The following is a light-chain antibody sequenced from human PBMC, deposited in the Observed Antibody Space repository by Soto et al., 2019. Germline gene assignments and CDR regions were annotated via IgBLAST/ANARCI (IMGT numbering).Light chain of an antibody. V-gene: IGKV3-20*01. CDR3: QKYGSLPWK. Sequence: EIVLTQSPDTLSLSPGERATLSCRASQSVSSNYLAWYQQIPGQAPRPLIYGASSRVPGIPDRFSGSGSGTDFTLTISRLEPEDFAVYYCQKYGSLPWKFGQGTKVDIK. J-gene: IGKJ1*01. CDR2: GAS. CDR1: QSVSSNY.